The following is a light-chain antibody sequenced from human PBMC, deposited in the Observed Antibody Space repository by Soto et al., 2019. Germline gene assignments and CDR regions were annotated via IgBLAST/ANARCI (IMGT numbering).Light chain of an antibody. J-gene: IGKJ1*01. CDR3: HQYGSSPWT. Sequence: EIVLTQSPGTLSLSPGERATLSCRASHSVSSSYLTWYQQKPGQAPRLLIYGASSRATGIPDRFSGSGSVTDFTLTISRLEPEDFAVDYCHQYGSSPWTFGQGTKVEVK. V-gene: IGKV3-20*01. CDR1: HSVSSSY. CDR2: GAS.